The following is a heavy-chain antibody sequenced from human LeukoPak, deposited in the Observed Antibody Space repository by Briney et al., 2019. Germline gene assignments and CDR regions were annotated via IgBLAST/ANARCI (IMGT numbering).Heavy chain of an antibody. CDR3: AKGRTSGYYAHFDQ. Sequence: PGGSLRLSCAASGFTFNTYDMSWVRQAPGKGLEWVSSISTSGGSTYYADSVKGRFTISRDNSKNTLYLQMNSLRAEDTAVYYCAKGRTSGYYAHFDQRGQGTQVTVSS. CDR1: GFTFNTYD. J-gene: IGHJ4*02. CDR2: ISTSGGST. V-gene: IGHV3-23*01. D-gene: IGHD3-22*01.